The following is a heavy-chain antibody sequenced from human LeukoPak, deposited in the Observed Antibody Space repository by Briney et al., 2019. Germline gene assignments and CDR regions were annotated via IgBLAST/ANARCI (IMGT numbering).Heavy chain of an antibody. CDR2: ISSSGSTI. CDR3: AREGLRYFDY. V-gene: IGHV3-48*04. D-gene: IGHD3-9*01. J-gene: IGHJ4*02. Sequence: GGSLRLSCAASGFTFSSYSMNWVRQAPGKGLEWVSYISSSGSTIYYADSVKGRFTISRDNAKNSLYLQMNSLRAEDTAVYYCAREGLRYFDYWGQGTLVTVSS. CDR1: GFTFSSYS.